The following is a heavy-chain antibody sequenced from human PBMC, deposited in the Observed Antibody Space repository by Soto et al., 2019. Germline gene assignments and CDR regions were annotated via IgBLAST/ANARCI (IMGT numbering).Heavy chain of an antibody. D-gene: IGHD1-26*01. Sequence: GESLKISCKGSGYSFTSYWIGWVRQMPGKGLEWMGIIYPGDSDTRYSPSFQGQVTISADKSISTAYLQWSSLKASDTAMYYCERSEWENRGLGGGFDYWGQGTLVTVSS. CDR3: ERSEWENRGLGGGFDY. CDR2: IYPGDSDT. CDR1: GYSFTSYW. J-gene: IGHJ4*02. V-gene: IGHV5-51*01.